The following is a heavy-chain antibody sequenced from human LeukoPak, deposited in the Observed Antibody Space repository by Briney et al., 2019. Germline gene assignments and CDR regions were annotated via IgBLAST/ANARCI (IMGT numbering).Heavy chain of an antibody. CDR2: INPSGGST. V-gene: IGHV1-46*01. D-gene: IGHD3-22*01. J-gene: IGHJ4*02. Sequence: ASVKVSCKASGYTFTSHYMHWVRQAPGQGLEWMGIINPSGGSTIYAQKFQGRVTMTEDTSTDTAYMELSSLRSEDTAVYYCATSYDSSGYYFHYWGQGTLVTVSS. CDR1: GYTFTSHY. CDR3: ATSYDSSGYYFHY.